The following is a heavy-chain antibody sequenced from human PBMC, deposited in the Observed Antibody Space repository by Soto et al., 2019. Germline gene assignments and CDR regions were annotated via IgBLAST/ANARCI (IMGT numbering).Heavy chain of an antibody. D-gene: IGHD2-21*02. J-gene: IGHJ6*02. V-gene: IGHV3-30*18. Sequence: GGSLRLSCAASGFTFSSYGMHWVRQAPGKGLEWVAVISYDGSNKYHADSVKGRFTISRDNSKNTLYLQMNSLRAEDTAVYYCAKDRSYCGGDCYSFYGMDVWGQGTTVTVSS. CDR3: AKDRSYCGGDCYSFYGMDV. CDR1: GFTFSSYG. CDR2: ISYDGSNK.